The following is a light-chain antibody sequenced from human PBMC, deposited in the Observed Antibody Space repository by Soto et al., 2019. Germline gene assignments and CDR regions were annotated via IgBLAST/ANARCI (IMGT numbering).Light chain of an antibody. Sequence: EIVLTQSPGTLSLSPGERATLSCRASQSVSSSSYLACYQQTPGQATRLLIYGASSRATGIPDRFSGSGSATDFTLTISRLEPEDFAVYYGRSDGSSPSYTFGQGNKLEIK. V-gene: IGKV3-20*01. CDR3: RSDGSSPSYT. J-gene: IGKJ2*01. CDR2: GAS. CDR1: QSVSSSSY.